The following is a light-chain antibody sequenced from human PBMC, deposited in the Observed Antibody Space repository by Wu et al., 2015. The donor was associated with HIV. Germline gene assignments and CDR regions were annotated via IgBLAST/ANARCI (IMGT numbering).Light chain of an antibody. V-gene: IGKV3-20*01. CDR3: QQFDWSPPVT. CDR2: AAS. J-gene: IGKJ4*01. CDR1: QNIDSVF. Sequence: EIVLTQSPGTLSLSPGERATLSCRASQNIDSVFLAWYQQKPGQAPRLIIYAASNRATGIPDRFSGSGSGTDFTLTISRLEPEDFAVYYCQQFDWSPPVTFGGGPRWR.